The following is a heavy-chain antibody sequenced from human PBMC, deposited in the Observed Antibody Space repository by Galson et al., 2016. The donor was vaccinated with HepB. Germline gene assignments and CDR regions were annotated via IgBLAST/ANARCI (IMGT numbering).Heavy chain of an antibody. CDR1: GFTFGDYA. CDR2: IRNKAYGGTT. Sequence: SLRLSCAASGFTFGDYAMSWFRQAPGKGLEWVGFIRNKAYGGTTEYAASVKGRFTISRDDSKSIAYLQVNSLKSEDTALYYCTSGGFDSEWGQGTLVTVPS. V-gene: IGHV3-49*03. J-gene: IGHJ4*02. D-gene: IGHD3-22*01. CDR3: TSGGFDSE.